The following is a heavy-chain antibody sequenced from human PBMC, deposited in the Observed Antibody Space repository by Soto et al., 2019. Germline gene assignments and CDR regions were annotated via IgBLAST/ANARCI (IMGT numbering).Heavy chain of an antibody. J-gene: IGHJ4*02. V-gene: IGHV3-33*01. CDR1: GLNFSSCG. D-gene: IGHD3-22*01. Sequence: GGSLRLSCGASGLNFSSCGMHWVRQDPGKGLEWVAVIWYDGSNKYYADSVKGRFTISRDNSKNTLYLQMNSLRVEDTAVYYCARNYYYDSSGEYYFDYWGQGTLVTVSS. CDR3: ARNYYYDSSGEYYFDY. CDR2: IWYDGSNK.